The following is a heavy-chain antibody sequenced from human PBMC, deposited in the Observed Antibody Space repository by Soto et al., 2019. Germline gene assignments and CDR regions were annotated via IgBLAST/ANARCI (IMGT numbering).Heavy chain of an antibody. CDR2: IFSNDDQ. CDR3: ALIKDCSRTDCFLASFDP. CDR1: WLSLSNANLG. J-gene: IGHJ5*02. V-gene: IGHV2-26*01. Sequence: GPTLVKQTKTITLTCTDIWLSLSNANLGVSWIRRPPGKALEWLEQIFSNDDQSYSTSLDRRLTISKDTSKSQVVLTMTNLDPVDSSTYYCALIKDCSRTDCFLASFDPWGQGTLVTVSS. D-gene: IGHD2-2*01.